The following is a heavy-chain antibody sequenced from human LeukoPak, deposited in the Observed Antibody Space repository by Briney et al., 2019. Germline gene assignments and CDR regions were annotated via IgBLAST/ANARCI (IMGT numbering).Heavy chain of an antibody. D-gene: IGHD5-18*01. CDR2: IIPIFGTA. CDR1: GGTFSSYA. Sequence: GASVKVSCKASGGTFSSYAISWVRQAPGQGLEWMGGIIPIFGTANYAQKVQGRVTITADESTSTAYMELSSLRSEDTAVYYCARRGYSYGYLDYWGQGTLVTVSS. J-gene: IGHJ4*02. CDR3: ARRGYSYGYLDY. V-gene: IGHV1-69*13.